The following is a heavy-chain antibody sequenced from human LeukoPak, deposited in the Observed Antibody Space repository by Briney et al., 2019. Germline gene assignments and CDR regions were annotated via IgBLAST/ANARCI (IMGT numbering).Heavy chain of an antibody. CDR2: IKQDGSEK. CDR1: GFTFSSSW. D-gene: IGHD1-26*01. J-gene: IGHJ3*02. CDR3: ARAGGTYYGIAFDI. V-gene: IGHV3-7*01. Sequence: GGSLRLSCAASGFTFSSSWMSWVRQAPGKGLEWVANIKQDGSEKYYVASVKGRFTISRDNAKNSLYLQMNSLRAEDTAVYYCARAGGTYYGIAFDIWGQGTMVTVSS.